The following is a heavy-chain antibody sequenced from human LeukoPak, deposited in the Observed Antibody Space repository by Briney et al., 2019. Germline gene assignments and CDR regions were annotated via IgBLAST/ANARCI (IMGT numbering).Heavy chain of an antibody. CDR1: GFTFSSYE. CDR3: AKDSDGGYSYGSWFDP. Sequence: GGSLRLSCVASGFTFSSYEMNWVRQAPGKGLEWVSYISSSGSTIYYADSVKGRFTISRDNAKNSLYLQMNSLRAEDTALYYCAKDSDGGYSYGSWFDPWGQGTLVTVSS. D-gene: IGHD5-18*01. CDR2: ISSSGSTI. V-gene: IGHV3-48*03. J-gene: IGHJ5*02.